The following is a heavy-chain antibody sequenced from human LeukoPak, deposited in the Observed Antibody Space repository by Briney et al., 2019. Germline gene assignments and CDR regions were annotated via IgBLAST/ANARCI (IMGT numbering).Heavy chain of an antibody. J-gene: IGHJ3*02. CDR3: ARGGSRSKRNMVREARGAFDI. CDR1: GGTFSSYA. Sequence: SVKVSCKASGGTFSSYAISWVRQAPGQGLEWMGGIIPIFGTANYAQKFQGRVTITADESTSTAYMELSSLRSEDTAVYYCARGGSRSKRNMVREARGAFDIWGQGTMVTVSS. V-gene: IGHV1-69*13. D-gene: IGHD3-10*01. CDR2: IIPIFGTA.